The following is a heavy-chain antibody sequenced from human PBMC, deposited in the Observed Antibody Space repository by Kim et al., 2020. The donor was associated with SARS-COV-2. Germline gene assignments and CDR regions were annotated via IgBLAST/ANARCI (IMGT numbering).Heavy chain of an antibody. CDR3: TRDLEL. Sequence: GGSLRLSCAASGFTFSSHWMTWVRQAPGKGLEWVANIKQDGSETYSVDSVKGRFTISRDNAKNSLFLQMNSLRAVDTAVYYCTRDLELWGQGALVTVSS. V-gene: IGHV3-7*01. CDR1: GFTFSSHW. CDR2: IKQDGSET. J-gene: IGHJ4*02. D-gene: IGHD1-7*01.